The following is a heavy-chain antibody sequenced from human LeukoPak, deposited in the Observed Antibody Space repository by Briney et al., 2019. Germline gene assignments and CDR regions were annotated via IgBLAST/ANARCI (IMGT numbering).Heavy chain of an antibody. D-gene: IGHD3-10*01. Sequence: GGSLRLSCAASGFTFSSNSMTWVRQAPGKGLEWVSIIYSGNSTYYSDSVEGRFTISRDNSKNTLYLQMNSLRVEDTAMYYCARESLGSYYGMDVWGQGTTVTVSS. CDR1: GFTFSSNS. CDR2: IYSGNST. J-gene: IGHJ6*02. V-gene: IGHV3-53*01. CDR3: ARESLGSYYGMDV.